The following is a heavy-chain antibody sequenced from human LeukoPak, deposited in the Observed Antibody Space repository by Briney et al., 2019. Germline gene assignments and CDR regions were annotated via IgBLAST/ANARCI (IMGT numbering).Heavy chain of an antibody. CDR2: IWYDGSNK. J-gene: IGHJ4*02. D-gene: IGHD1-26*01. CDR1: GFTFSSYG. V-gene: IGHV3-33*01. CDR3: ARDFASGSYPGDY. Sequence: GRSLRLSCAASGFTFSSYGMHWVRQAPGKGLEWVAVIWYDGSNKYYVDSVKGRFTISRDNSKNTLYLQMNSLRAEDTAVYYCARDFASGSYPGDYWGQGTLVTVSS.